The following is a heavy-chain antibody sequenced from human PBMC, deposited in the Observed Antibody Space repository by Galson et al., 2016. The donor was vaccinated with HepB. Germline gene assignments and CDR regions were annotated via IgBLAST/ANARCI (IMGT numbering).Heavy chain of an antibody. CDR1: GFTFSSNS. D-gene: IGHD6-19*01. Sequence: SLRLSCAASGFTFSSNSMSWVRQAPGKGLEWVSYINSGSSSIYYADSVRGRFTISRDNSKNSVYLQMDSLRAEDTALYYCARGIVAVADYFDYWGQGALATVSS. CDR3: ARGIVAVADYFDY. J-gene: IGHJ4*02. V-gene: IGHV3-48*04. CDR2: INSGSSSI.